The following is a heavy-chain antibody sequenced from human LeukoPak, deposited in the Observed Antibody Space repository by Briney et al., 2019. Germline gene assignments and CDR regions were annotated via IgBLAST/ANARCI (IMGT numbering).Heavy chain of an antibody. Sequence: GGSLRLSCAASGFPFDDYGMSWVRLAPGKGLEWVSGVSWNGAYTEYADSVRGRFTISRDNAKKSLYLQMNSLRVDHTALYYCARRKGPYGSGTYYDSWGQGTLVSVSS. V-gene: IGHV3-20*04. CDR2: VSWNGAYT. CDR3: ARRKGPYGSGTYYDS. CDR1: GFPFDDYG. J-gene: IGHJ4*02. D-gene: IGHD3-10*01.